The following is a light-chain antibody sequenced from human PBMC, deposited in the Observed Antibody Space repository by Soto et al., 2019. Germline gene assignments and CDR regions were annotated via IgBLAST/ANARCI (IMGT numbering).Light chain of an antibody. Sequence: DIQMTQSPSTLSASVGDRVTITCRAIQSISSWLAWYQQRPGKAPKLLIYKASSLGSGVPSRFSGSGSGTEFTLTINSLQPDDSATYYCQQYYSHWTFGQGTKVDIK. CDR3: QQYYSHWT. CDR2: KAS. V-gene: IGKV1-5*03. J-gene: IGKJ1*01. CDR1: QSISSW.